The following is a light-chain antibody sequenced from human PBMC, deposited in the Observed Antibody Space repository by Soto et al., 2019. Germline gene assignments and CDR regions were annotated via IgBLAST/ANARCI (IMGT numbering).Light chain of an antibody. CDR1: SSDVGVYNY. CDR3: SSYTSSSTDVV. Sequence: QSALTQPASVSGSPGQSITSSCTGTSSDVGVYNYVSWYQQHPGKAPKLMIYEVSNRPSGVSNRFSGSKSGNTASLTISGLQAEDEADYYCSSYTSSSTDVVCGGGTKLTVL. CDR2: EVS. J-gene: IGLJ2*01. V-gene: IGLV2-14*01.